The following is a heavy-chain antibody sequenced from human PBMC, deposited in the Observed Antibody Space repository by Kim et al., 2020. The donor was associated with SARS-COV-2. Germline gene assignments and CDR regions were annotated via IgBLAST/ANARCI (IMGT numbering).Heavy chain of an antibody. J-gene: IGHJ3*02. Sequence: SNKYYADSVKGRFTISRSNSKNTLKLQMNSQRAEDTAVYYCARDKDPFDIWGQGTMVTVSS. CDR3: ARDKDPFDI. V-gene: IGHV3-30*03. CDR2: SNK.